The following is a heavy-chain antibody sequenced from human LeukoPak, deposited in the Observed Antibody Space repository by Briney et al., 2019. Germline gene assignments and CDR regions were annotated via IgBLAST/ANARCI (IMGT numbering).Heavy chain of an antibody. CDR3: GRDPTPRYCSGGSCYTHYGMDV. CDR1: GFTFSSYA. J-gene: IGHJ6*02. CDR2: ISSSTSYI. D-gene: IGHD2-15*01. Sequence: GRSLRLSCAASGFTFSSYAMHWVRQAPGKGLEWVSSISSSTSYIYYADSVKGRLTISRDNAKNSLYLQMNSLRAEDTAIYYCGRDPTPRYCSGGSCYTHYGMDVWGQGTTVTVSS. V-gene: IGHV3-21*01.